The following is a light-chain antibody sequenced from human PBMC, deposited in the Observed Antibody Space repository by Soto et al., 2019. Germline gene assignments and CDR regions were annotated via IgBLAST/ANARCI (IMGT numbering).Light chain of an antibody. J-gene: IGKJ1*01. V-gene: IGKV3-15*01. Sequence: EIVLTQSPATLSLSPGERATLSCRASPSVTNYLAWYQQKPGQPPRLLIYGASTRATGIPARFSGSGSGTEFTLTISSLQSEDFAVYYCQQYNNWPVTFGQGTKVDIK. CDR1: PSVTNY. CDR3: QQYNNWPVT. CDR2: GAS.